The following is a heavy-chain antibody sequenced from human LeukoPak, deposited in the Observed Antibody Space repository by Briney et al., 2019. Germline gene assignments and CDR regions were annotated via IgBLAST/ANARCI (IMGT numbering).Heavy chain of an antibody. V-gene: IGHV1-2*06. CDR3: GRSKAWELPNAFDI. J-gene: IGHJ3*02. Sequence: GASVKVSCKASGYTFTGYYMHWVRQAPGQGLEWMGRINPNSGGTNYAQKFQGRVTMTRDTSISTAYMELSRLRSGDTAVYYCGRSKAWELPNAFDIWGQGTMVTVSS. CDR1: GYTFTGYY. CDR2: INPNSGGT. D-gene: IGHD1-26*01.